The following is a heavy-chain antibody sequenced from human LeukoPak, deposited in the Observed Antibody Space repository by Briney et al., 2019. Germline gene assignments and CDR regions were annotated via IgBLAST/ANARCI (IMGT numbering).Heavy chain of an antibody. CDR1: GASISSSY. V-gene: IGHV4-59*01. CDR2: ISYSGNT. D-gene: IGHD1-26*01. CDR3: ARVGGPGWYDP. Sequence: NPSETLSLTCTVSGASISSSYWSWIRQPPGKGLERIGFISYSGNTNYNPSLKSRVLMSVDTSNNQFSLSLKLSSVTAADTAVYYCARVGGPGWYDPWGQGTLVTVSS. J-gene: IGHJ5*02.